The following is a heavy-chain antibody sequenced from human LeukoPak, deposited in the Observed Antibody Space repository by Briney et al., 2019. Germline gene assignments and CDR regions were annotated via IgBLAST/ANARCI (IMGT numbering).Heavy chain of an antibody. D-gene: IGHD3-10*01. Sequence: SETLSLTCTVSGGSISSSSYYWGWIRQPPGKGLEWIGEINHSGSTNYNPSLKSRVTISVDTSKNQFSLKLSSVTAADTAVYYCARGRAYYGSGSPFDYWGQGTLVTVSS. J-gene: IGHJ4*02. V-gene: IGHV4-39*07. CDR2: INHSGST. CDR3: ARGRAYYGSGSPFDY. CDR1: GGSISSSSYY.